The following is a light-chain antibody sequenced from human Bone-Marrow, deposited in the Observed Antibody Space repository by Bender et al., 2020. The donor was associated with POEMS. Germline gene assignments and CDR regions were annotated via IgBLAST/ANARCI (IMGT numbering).Light chain of an antibody. J-gene: IGLJ3*02. CDR2: DVS. CDR3: QSYDNSLGGWV. V-gene: IGLV2-14*03. Sequence: QSALTQPASVSGSPGQSITISCTGTSSDVGAYKNVYWYQQHPGKAPKLMIFDVSNRPSGVSTRFSGSKSGTSASLAITGLQAEDEGDYYCQSYDNSLGGWVFGGGTKLTVL. CDR1: SSDVGAYKN.